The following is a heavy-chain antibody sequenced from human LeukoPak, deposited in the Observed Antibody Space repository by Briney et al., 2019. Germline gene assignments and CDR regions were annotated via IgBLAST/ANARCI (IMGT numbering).Heavy chain of an antibody. V-gene: IGHV4-59*01. Sequence: SETLSLTCTVSDGSITNYDWSWVRQPPGKGLEFIGHVHYSGTANYNPSLMSRVTISIDTSKKHFFLKLKSVTAAVTAVYYCARGYGDFRVEGRYFHSWGQGTLVTVSA. J-gene: IGHJ4*02. D-gene: IGHD4-17*01. CDR3: ARGYGDFRVEGRYFHS. CDR2: VHYSGTA. CDR1: DGSITNYD.